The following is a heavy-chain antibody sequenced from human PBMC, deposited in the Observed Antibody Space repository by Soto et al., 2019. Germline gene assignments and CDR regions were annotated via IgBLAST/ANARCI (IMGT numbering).Heavy chain of an antibody. Sequence: ASVKVSCKASGGTFSSYAISWVRQAPGQGLEWMGGIIPIFGTASYAQKFQGRVTITADESTSTAYMELSSLRSEDTAVYYCARGKEAVAPRGAFDIWGQGTMVTVSS. D-gene: IGHD6-19*01. V-gene: IGHV1-69*13. CDR1: GGTFSSYA. CDR3: ARGKEAVAPRGAFDI. CDR2: IIPIFGTA. J-gene: IGHJ3*02.